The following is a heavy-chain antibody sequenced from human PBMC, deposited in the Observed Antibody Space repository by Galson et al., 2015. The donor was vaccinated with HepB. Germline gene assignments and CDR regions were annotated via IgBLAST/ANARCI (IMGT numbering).Heavy chain of an antibody. CDR1: GFTFRSYW. D-gene: IGHD4/OR15-4a*01. Sequence: SLRLSCAASGFTFRSYWMHWVRQGPGRGLVWVSRINSDGSSTSYADSVKGRFTISRDNAKNTLYLQMNSLRGGDTAVYYCARGDSSYGEWYFDLWGRGTLVTVSS. CDR3: ARGDSSYGEWYFDL. J-gene: IGHJ2*01. CDR2: INSDGSST. V-gene: IGHV3-74*01.